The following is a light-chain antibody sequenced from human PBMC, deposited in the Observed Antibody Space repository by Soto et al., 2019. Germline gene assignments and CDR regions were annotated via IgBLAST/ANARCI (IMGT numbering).Light chain of an antibody. CDR3: QQYNSYRT. V-gene: IGKV1-5*03. CDR2: KAS. J-gene: IGKJ1*01. Sequence: DIQMTQSPSTLSASVGDRVTITCRASQSISNFLAWYQQKPGKVPKLLIYKASTLESGVPARFSGSGSGTEFTLTIHRLQPDDFASYYCQQYNSYRTFGQGTKVEIK. CDR1: QSISNF.